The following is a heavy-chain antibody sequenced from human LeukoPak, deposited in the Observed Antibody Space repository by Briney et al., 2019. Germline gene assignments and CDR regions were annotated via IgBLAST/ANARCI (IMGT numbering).Heavy chain of an antibody. D-gene: IGHD3-22*01. Sequence: GGSLRLSCAASGFTFSSYSMIWVRQAPGKGLEWVSSISTTSSYIYYADSVKGRFTISRDNAKNSLFLQMSSLRAEDTAVYYCARAEVYYDSSGYYSYFDYWGQGTLVTVSS. CDR1: GFTFSSYS. J-gene: IGHJ4*02. V-gene: IGHV3-21*01. CDR3: ARAEVYYDSSGYYSYFDY. CDR2: ISTTSSYI.